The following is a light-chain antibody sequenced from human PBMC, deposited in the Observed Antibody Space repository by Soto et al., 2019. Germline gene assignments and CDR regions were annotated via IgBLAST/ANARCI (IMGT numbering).Light chain of an antibody. J-gene: IGLJ2*01. CDR1: SSDVGGYNY. Sequence: QSALTQPASVSGSPGQSITISCTGTSSDVGGYNYVSWYQHHPGKAPTLMIYDVKNRPSGVSYRFSGSKSGNTASLTISGLQAEDEADYYCSSYTNNNTRVFGGGTKLTVL. V-gene: IGLV2-14*03. CDR3: SSYTNNNTRV. CDR2: DVK.